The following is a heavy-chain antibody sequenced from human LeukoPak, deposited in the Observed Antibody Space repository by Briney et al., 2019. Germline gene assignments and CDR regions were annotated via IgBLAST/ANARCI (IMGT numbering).Heavy chain of an antibody. Sequence: SVKVSCKASGGTFSSYAISLVRQAPGQGLEWMGGIIPIFGTANYAQKFQGRVTITTDESTSTAYMELSSLRSEDTAVYYCARVHYDSSGYYFNFDYWGQGTLVTVSS. CDR2: IIPIFGTA. CDR3: ARVHYDSSGYYFNFDY. D-gene: IGHD3-22*01. CDR1: GGTFSSYA. J-gene: IGHJ4*02. V-gene: IGHV1-69*05.